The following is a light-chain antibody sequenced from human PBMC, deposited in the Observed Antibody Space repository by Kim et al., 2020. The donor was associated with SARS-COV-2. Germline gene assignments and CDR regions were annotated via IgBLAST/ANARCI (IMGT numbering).Light chain of an antibody. V-gene: IGKV1-17*01. J-gene: IGKJ5*01. CDR2: GAS. CDR3: LQHNSYPIT. CDR1: QDIRKD. Sequence: ASGGDRVTITCRASQDIRKDLGWYQQSPGRAPKRLIYGASSLQSGVPSRFSGSGSGTEFTLTISSLQPEDFATYFCLQHNSYPITFGQGTRLEIK.